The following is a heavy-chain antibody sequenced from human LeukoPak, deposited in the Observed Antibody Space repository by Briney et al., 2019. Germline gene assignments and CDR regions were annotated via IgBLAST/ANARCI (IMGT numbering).Heavy chain of an antibody. CDR2: IYPDDSDS. J-gene: IGHJ5*02. CDR1: GYSFATSW. CDR3: ARVGGSPIGGWFDP. V-gene: IGHV5-51*01. D-gene: IGHD3-16*01. Sequence: GESLKISCKGSGYSFATSWIGWVRQMPGKGLEWMGIIYPDDSDSRYSPSFEGQVTFSADKSISTAYLQWSSLKASDTAMYYCARVGGSPIGGWFDPWGQGTLVTVSS.